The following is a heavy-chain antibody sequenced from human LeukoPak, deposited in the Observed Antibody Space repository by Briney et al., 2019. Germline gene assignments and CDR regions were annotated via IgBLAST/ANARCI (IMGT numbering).Heavy chain of an antibody. V-gene: IGHV3-7*01. CDR1: GFTFSSYS. CDR3: ARDRSRFYY. D-gene: IGHD2-2*01. CDR2: IKEDGNEK. J-gene: IGHJ4*02. Sequence: GGSLRLSCAASGFTFSSYSMNWVRQAPGKGLEWVANIKEDGNEKYYVDSVKGRFTISRDNAKKSLYLQMNSLRAEDTAVYYCARDRSRFYYWGQGTPVTVSS.